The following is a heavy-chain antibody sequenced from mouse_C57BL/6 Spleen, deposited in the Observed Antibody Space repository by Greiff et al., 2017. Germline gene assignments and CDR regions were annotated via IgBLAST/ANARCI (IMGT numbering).Heavy chain of an antibody. Sequence: QVQLQQPGAELVKPGASVKLSCKASGYTFTSYWMQWVKQRPGQGLEWIGEIDPSDSYTNYNQKFKGRATLAVDTSSITAYMQLSRLKSEDSAVYYCARELRLQGNDMDYWGQGTTVTVSS. V-gene: IGHV1-50*01. CDR2: IDPSDSYT. J-gene: IGHJ4*01. D-gene: IGHD3-2*02. CDR1: GYTFTSYW. CDR3: ARELRLQGNDMDY.